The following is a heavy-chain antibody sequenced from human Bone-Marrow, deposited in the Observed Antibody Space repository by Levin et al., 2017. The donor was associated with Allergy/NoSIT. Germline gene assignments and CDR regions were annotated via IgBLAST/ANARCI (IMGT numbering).Heavy chain of an antibody. CDR3: ARELSGSARDNWFGP. J-gene: IGHJ5*02. CDR1: TSTFYNYA. CDR2: ISGSGENT. D-gene: IGHD1-26*01. V-gene: IGHV3-23*01. Sequence: SCAASTSTFYNYAMSWVRQAPGKGLEWVSAISGSGENTFYAVSVKGRFTISRDISKNTLYLQMNSLRAEDTAEYYSARELSGSARDNWFGPWGQGSRVTDSS.